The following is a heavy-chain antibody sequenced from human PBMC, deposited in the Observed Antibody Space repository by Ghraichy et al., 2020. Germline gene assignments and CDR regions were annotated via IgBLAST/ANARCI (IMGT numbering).Heavy chain of an antibody. Sequence: GGSLRLSCAASGFTFSSYWMSWVRQAPGKGLEWVANIKQDGSEKYYVDSVKGRFTISRDNAKNSLYLQMNSLRAEDTAVYYCARVPRIAAAGTNINYWGQGTLVTVSS. J-gene: IGHJ4*02. CDR3: ARVPRIAAAGTNINY. CDR2: IKQDGSEK. CDR1: GFTFSSYW. D-gene: IGHD6-13*01. V-gene: IGHV3-7*01.